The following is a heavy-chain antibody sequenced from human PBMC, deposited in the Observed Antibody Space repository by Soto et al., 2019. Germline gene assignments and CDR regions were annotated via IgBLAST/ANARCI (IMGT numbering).Heavy chain of an antibody. Sequence: QVQLVESGGGVVQPGSSLRLSCAASGFTFSTYGMHWVRQAPGKGLEWVAVIWYDGSNRYYADSVKGRFTISRDNSKNTLYLQRNSLRVEDTAVYYCARWGIAAGDYWGQGTLVTVSS. CDR2: IWYDGSNR. J-gene: IGHJ4*02. V-gene: IGHV3-33*01. CDR1: GFTFSTYG. CDR3: ARWGIAAGDY. D-gene: IGHD6-13*01.